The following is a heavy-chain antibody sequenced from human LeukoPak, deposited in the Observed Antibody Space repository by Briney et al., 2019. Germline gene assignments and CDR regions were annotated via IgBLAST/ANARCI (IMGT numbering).Heavy chain of an antibody. D-gene: IGHD2-21*01. Sequence: GGSLRLSCAASGFTFSSSAMQWVRQAPGKGLEWVAFIRFDGSIKDYGDSVKGRFTISRDNSRNTLYLQLNSLRFEDTAVYYCASGVIADNHWGQGTLVTVSS. V-gene: IGHV3-30*02. CDR2: IRFDGSIK. CDR1: GFTFSSSA. CDR3: ASGVIADNH. J-gene: IGHJ5*02.